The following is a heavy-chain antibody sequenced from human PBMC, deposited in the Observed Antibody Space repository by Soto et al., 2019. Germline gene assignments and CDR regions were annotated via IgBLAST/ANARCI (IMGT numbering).Heavy chain of an antibody. V-gene: IGHV1-69*06. D-gene: IGHD3-3*01. CDR1: GGRLSLYM. CDR2: ISPLLETV. CDR3: AASGLRHPHAPYEYRGMGV. J-gene: IGHJ6*02. Sequence: QGQLVQSGAELWKPGSSVKVSCTASGGRLSLYMFNWVREAPGQGLEWMGSISPLLETVYYAERFQGRVTLTADKYTNTVHMDLRSLRSGDTALYHCAASGLRHPHAPYEYRGMGVWGQGTTVIVSS.